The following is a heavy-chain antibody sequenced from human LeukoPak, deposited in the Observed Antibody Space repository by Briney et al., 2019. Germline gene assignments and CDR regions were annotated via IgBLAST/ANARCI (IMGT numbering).Heavy chain of an antibody. V-gene: IGHV3-23*01. CDR3: AITRGDDYGDYSDWFDP. CDR1: GFTFSSYA. CDR2: ISGSGGST. D-gene: IGHD4-17*01. J-gene: IGHJ5*02. Sequence: GGSLRLSCAASGFTFSSYAMSWVRQAPGKGLEWVSAISGSGGSTYYADSVKGRFTISRDNSKNTLYLQMNSLRAEDTAVYYCAITRGDDYGDYSDWFDPWGQGTLVTVSS.